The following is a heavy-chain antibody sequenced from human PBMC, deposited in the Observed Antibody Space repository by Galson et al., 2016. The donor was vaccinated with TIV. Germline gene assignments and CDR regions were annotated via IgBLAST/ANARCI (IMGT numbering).Heavy chain of an antibody. V-gene: IGHV1-69*05. CDR3: VRAASMANHYYYGMDL. D-gene: IGHD2/OR15-2a*01. Sequence: SVKVSCKASGGTFSNFAISWVRQAPGQGLEWIGGIIPMSGASKYAQRFQGRVTMTTDESTRTADMELSSLRSDDTAVYYCVRAASMANHYYYGMDLWGQGTTVIVSS. CDR2: IIPMSGAS. CDR1: GGTFSNFA. J-gene: IGHJ6*02.